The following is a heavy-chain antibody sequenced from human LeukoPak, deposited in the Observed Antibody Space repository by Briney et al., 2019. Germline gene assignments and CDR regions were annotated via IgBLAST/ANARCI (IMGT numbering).Heavy chain of an antibody. CDR3: EKDSTPPVVRGRSAIGYYYGMDV. Sequence: GGSLRLSCAASGVIFSSYGVHWGRQAPGKGLEWGTFIRDEGSNENCANYVKGRITISRDNSNETVYQQLNRLSPEHTAAYYCEKDSTPPVVRGRSAIGYYYGMDVWGQGPTVTVSS. CDR2: IRDEGSNE. CDR1: GVIFSSYG. D-gene: IGHD3-10*01. V-gene: IGHV3-30*02. J-gene: IGHJ6*02.